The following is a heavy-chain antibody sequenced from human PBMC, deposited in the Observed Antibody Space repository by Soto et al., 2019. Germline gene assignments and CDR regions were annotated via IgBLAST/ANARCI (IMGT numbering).Heavy chain of an antibody. J-gene: IGHJ4*02. Sequence: SETLSLTCTVSGGSISRSRWGWIRQPPGKGLEWIGNIYYSGDTYYNPSLKSRLTISVDTSKNQFSLKLSSVTAADTAVYYCARHYPFGSGSYSPYYFDSWGQGTLVTVSS. CDR3: ARHYPFGSGSYSPYYFDS. CDR2: IYYSGDT. CDR1: GGSISRSR. D-gene: IGHD3-10*01. V-gene: IGHV4-39*01.